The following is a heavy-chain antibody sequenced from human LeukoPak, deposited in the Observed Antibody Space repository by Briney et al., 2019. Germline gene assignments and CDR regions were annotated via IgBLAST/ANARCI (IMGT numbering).Heavy chain of an antibody. J-gene: IGHJ4*02. Sequence: PGGSLRLSCAASGFTFSSYGMHWVRQAPGKGLEWVAFIRYDGSNKYYADSVKGRFTISRDNSKNTLYLQMNSLRAEDTAVYYCAKDGIAAAGRFDYWGQGTLVTVSS. D-gene: IGHD6-13*01. CDR3: AKDGIAAAGRFDY. CDR1: GFTFSSYG. CDR2: IRYDGSNK. V-gene: IGHV3-30*02.